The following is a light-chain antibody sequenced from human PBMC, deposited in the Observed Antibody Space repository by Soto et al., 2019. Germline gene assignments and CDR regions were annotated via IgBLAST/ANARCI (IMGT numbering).Light chain of an antibody. V-gene: IGKV3-20*01. J-gene: IGKJ1*01. Sequence: EIVLTQSPGTLSLSPGERATLSYRASQSVSNNYLAWYQQKPGQAPRLLIYGAFNRATGIPARFSGSGSGTDFTLTISRLEPEDFAVYYCQQYGSSRGTFGQGTKVDIK. CDR1: QSVSNNY. CDR2: GAF. CDR3: QQYGSSRGT.